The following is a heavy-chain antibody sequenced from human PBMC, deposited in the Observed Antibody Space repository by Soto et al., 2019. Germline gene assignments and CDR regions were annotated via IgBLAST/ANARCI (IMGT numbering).Heavy chain of an antibody. V-gene: IGHV3-15*01. J-gene: IGHJ3*02. Sequence: PGWSLRLSCASSVFTFINAWMSWVRQAPGKGLEWVGRIKSKTDGGTTDYAAPVKGRFTISRDDSKNTLYLQMNSLKTEDTAVYYCTVFYMDAFDIWGQGTMVTVSS. CDR2: IKSKTDGGTT. CDR3: TVFYMDAFDI. CDR1: VFTFINAW. D-gene: IGHD3-9*01.